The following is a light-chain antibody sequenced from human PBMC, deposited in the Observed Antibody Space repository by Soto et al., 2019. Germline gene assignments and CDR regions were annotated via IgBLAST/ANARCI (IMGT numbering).Light chain of an antibody. CDR3: QHYNNWPRT. Sequence: EIVMTQSPATLSVSPGERATLSCRASQSVSSNLAWYQQKPGQAPRLRIYGASTRATDIPARFSGSRSGTEFTLTISSLKSEDFAVYYCQHYNNWPRTFGQGTKVEIK. V-gene: IGKV3-15*01. CDR1: QSVSSN. CDR2: GAS. J-gene: IGKJ1*01.